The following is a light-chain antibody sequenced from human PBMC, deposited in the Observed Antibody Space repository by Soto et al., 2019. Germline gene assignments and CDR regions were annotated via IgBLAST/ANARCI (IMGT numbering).Light chain of an antibody. V-gene: IGKV1-5*03. CDR3: HQYKSFPWT. Sequence: DIQMTQSPSTLSASVGDRVTVTCRASLRINSWLAWYQQKPGKAPQLLLFKASTLESGVSSRFSGSGSGTEFTLTINSLQPGDSATYYCHQYKSFPWTFGQGTKVEI. J-gene: IGKJ1*01. CDR1: LRINSW. CDR2: KAS.